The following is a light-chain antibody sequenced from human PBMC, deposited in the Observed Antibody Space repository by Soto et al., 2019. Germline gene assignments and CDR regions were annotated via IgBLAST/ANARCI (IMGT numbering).Light chain of an antibody. CDR3: QQYNTFSDT. V-gene: IGKV1-5*03. J-gene: IGKJ2*01. CDR1: QSISDW. CDR2: KAY. Sequence: DIQMTQSPSTLSASVGDRVTITCRASQSISDWLAWYQQKPGKAPKVLIYKAYSLESGVPSRFSGSGSGTEFTLTLSSLQPDDFAPYYCQQYNTFSDTCGQGTKLEIK.